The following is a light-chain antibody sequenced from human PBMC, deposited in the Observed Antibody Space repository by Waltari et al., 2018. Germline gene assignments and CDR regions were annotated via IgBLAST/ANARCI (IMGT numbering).Light chain of an antibody. CDR1: SSDVGSYNL. CDR2: EGT. V-gene: IGLV2-23*01. J-gene: IGLJ2*01. Sequence: QSALTQPASVSGSPGQSITISCTGTSSDVGSYNLVSCYQQHPGNAPKLMIYEGTKRPSGVSIRFSGSKSGNTASLTISGLQAEDEADYYCCSYAGGSALVFGGGTKLTVL. CDR3: CSYAGGSALV.